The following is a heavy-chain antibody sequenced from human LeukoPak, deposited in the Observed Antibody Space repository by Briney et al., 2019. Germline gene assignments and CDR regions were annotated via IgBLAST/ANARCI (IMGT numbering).Heavy chain of an antibody. CDR1: GYTFTGYY. CDR2: INPNSGGT. J-gene: IGHJ6*03. V-gene: IGHV1-2*02. CDR3: ARDGYSSGWYGYYYYYYMDV. Sequence: VASVEVSCKASGYTFTGYYMHWVRQAPGQGLEWMGWINPNSGGTNYAQKFQGRVTMTRDTSTSTVYMELSSLRSEDTAVYYCARDGYSSGWYGYYYYYYMDVWGKGTTVTISS. D-gene: IGHD6-19*01.